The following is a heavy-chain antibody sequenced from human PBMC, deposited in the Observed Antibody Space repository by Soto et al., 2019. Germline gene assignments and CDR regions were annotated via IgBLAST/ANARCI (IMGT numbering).Heavy chain of an antibody. CDR2: IDPSDSYI. D-gene: IGHD3-10*01. Sequence: PGESLKISCKGSGDSFNDYWISWVRQTPGKGLEWMGRIDPSDSYITYSPSFQGHVTISVDKSISTSYLQWSSLKASDTAMYYCARSMASSWFDPWGQGTLVTVSS. V-gene: IGHV5-10-1*01. J-gene: IGHJ5*02. CDR3: ARSMASSWFDP. CDR1: GDSFNDYW.